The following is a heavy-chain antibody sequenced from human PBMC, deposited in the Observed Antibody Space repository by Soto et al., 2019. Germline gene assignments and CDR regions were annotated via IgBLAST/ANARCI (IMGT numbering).Heavy chain of an antibody. V-gene: IGHV3-30-3*01. CDR1: GFTFSSYA. D-gene: IGHD3-22*01. CDR2: ISYDGSNK. J-gene: IGHJ5*02. Sequence: AGGSLRLSCAASGFTFSSYAMHWVRQAPGKGLEWVAVISYDGSNKYYADSVKGRFTISRDNSKNTLYLQMNSLRAEDTAVYYCARDGRGYYDSSGYYYPFNWFDPWGQGTLVTVSS. CDR3: ARDGRGYYDSSGYYYPFNWFDP.